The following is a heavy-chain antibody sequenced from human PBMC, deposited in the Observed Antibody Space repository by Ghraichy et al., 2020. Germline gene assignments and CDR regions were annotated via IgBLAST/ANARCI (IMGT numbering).Heavy chain of an antibody. Sequence: GSLRLSCAASGFTFSSYSMNWVRQAPGKGLEWVSYISSSSSTIYYADSVKGRFTISRDNAKNSLYLQMNSLRDEDTAVYYCARDCSSTSCRLYYGMDVWGQGTTVTVSS. J-gene: IGHJ6*02. CDR2: ISSSSSTI. V-gene: IGHV3-48*02. D-gene: IGHD2-2*01. CDR1: GFTFSSYS. CDR3: ARDCSSTSCRLYYGMDV.